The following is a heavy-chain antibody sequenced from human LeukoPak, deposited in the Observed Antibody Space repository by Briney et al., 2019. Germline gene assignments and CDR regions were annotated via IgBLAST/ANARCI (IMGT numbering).Heavy chain of an antibody. J-gene: IGHJ4*02. CDR3: AREARDHYDSSGYYNDY. CDR1: GGSMYSYY. D-gene: IGHD3-22*01. Sequence: SETLSLTCSVSGGSMYSYYWSWIRQSAGKGLEWIGRIYTSGGTNYNPSLASRVTMSLDMSQRQFSLKLTSLTAADTAVYYCAREARDHYDSSGYYNDYWGQGTLATVSS. V-gene: IGHV4-4*07. CDR2: IYTSGGT.